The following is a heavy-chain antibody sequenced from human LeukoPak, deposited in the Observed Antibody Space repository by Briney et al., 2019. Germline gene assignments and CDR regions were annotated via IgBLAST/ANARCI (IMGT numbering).Heavy chain of an antibody. CDR1: GFTVSRNY. V-gene: IGHV3-66*01. CDR3: ARAHRYYYYYMDV. D-gene: IGHD3-16*02. CDR2: IYSGGRT. Sequence: PGGSLRLSCAASGFTVSRNYMSWVRQAPGKGLEWVSVIYSGGRTYYADSVKGRFTISRDNAKNTLYLQMNSLRAEDTAVYYCARAHRYYYYYMDVWGKGTTVTISS. J-gene: IGHJ6*03.